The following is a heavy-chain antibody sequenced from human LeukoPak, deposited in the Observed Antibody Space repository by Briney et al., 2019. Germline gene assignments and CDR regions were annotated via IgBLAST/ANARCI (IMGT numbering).Heavy chain of an antibody. Sequence: GGSLRLSCAASGFTFSSYWMSWVRQAPGKGLEWVANIKQDGSEKNYVDSVKGRFTISRDNAKNSLDLQMNSLRAEDTAVYYCARDPPPVTAALGGFDYWGQGTLVTVSS. D-gene: IGHD6-13*01. CDR3: ARDPPPVTAALGGFDY. J-gene: IGHJ4*02. CDR1: GFTFSSYW. V-gene: IGHV3-7*01. CDR2: IKQDGSEK.